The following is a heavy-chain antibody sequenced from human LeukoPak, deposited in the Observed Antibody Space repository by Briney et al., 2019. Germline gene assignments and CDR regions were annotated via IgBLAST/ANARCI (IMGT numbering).Heavy chain of an antibody. CDR3: AAGYTYGTDVFDI. J-gene: IGHJ3*02. V-gene: IGHV4-59*01. CDR1: GGSISSYY. D-gene: IGHD5-18*01. Sequence: SETLSLTCTVSGGSISSYYWSWIRQPPGKGLEWIGYIYYGGSTDYNPSLKSRVTISVDTSKNQFSVKLNSVTAADTAVYYCAAGYTYGTDVFDIWGQGTMVTVSS. CDR2: IYYGGST.